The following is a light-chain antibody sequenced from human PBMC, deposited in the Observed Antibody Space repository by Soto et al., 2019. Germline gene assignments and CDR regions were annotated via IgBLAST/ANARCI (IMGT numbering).Light chain of an antibody. Sequence: QSALTQPPSASGSPGQSVPISCTGTSSDVGAYIFVSWYQQHPGKAPKLMVYDVNRRPPGVPDRFFGSKSGNTASLTVSGLQAEDEADYSRVSFAGATDVFGTGTKVTVL. V-gene: IGLV2-8*01. CDR1: SSDVGAYIF. CDR3: VSFAGATDV. CDR2: DVN. J-gene: IGLJ1*01.